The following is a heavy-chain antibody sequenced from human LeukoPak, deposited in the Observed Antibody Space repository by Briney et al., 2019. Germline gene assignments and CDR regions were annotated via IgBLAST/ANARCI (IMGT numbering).Heavy chain of an antibody. J-gene: IGHJ4*03. CDR2: INPNNGDT. D-gene: IGHD3-22*01. CDR1: GYTFVDYS. V-gene: IGHV1-2*02. CDR3: ATHSSGTGYFDF. Sequence: ASVKASCKPAGYTFVDYSILSVRQAPGQGLEWMGEINPNNGDTNFAPEFQGRVTMTRDTSITTAFMELSSLRYADTAIYYCATHSSGTGYFDFWGQGTLVTVSS.